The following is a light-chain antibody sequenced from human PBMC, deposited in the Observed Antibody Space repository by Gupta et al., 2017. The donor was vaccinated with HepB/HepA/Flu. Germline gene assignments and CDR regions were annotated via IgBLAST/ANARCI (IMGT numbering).Light chain of an antibody. Sequence: DIHMTQSPSSLSASIGDRVTITCRASQSISNFLNWYQQKPGKAPKLVIYAASNLQSGVPSRFSGSRSGTDFTLTISSLQPEDFATYYCQQTYTSLTFGGGTKVEIK. CDR3: QQTYTSLT. CDR2: AAS. V-gene: IGKV1-39*01. J-gene: IGKJ4*01. CDR1: QSISNF.